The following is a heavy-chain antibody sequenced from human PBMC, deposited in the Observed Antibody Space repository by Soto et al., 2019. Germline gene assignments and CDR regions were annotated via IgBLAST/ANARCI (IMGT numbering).Heavy chain of an antibody. Sequence: GGSLRLSCAASGFTFSSYAMHWVRQAPGKGLEWVAVISYDGSNKYYADSVKGRFTISRDNSKNTLYLQMNSLRAEDTAVYYCASSNSYGYYYYYMDVWGKGTTVTVSS. J-gene: IGHJ6*03. D-gene: IGHD5-18*01. CDR3: ASSNSYGYYYYYMDV. V-gene: IGHV3-30*04. CDR1: GFTFSSYA. CDR2: ISYDGSNK.